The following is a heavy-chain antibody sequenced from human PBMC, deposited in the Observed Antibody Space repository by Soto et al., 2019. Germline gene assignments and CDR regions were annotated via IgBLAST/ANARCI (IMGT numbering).Heavy chain of an antibody. D-gene: IGHD1-1*01. CDR1: GFMFSSHW. V-gene: IGHV3-74*01. CDR3: ARRTDAYNWADY. J-gene: IGHJ4*02. Sequence: EVQLVESGGGLVQPGGSLRLSCAASGFMFSSHWMHWVRQAPGKGPVWVSRISADGSNTNYADSVKGRFTISRDNARNTLFLQMNSLTAEDTAVYYCARRTDAYNWADYWGQGTLFTVSS. CDR2: ISADGSNT.